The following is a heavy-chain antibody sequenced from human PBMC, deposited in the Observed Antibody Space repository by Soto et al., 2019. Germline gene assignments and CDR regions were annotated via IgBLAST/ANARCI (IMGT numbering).Heavy chain of an antibody. CDR1: GFTFSSYG. CDR3: AREIYDYVWGRPQHGMDV. J-gene: IGHJ6*02. D-gene: IGHD3-16*01. Sequence: QVQLVESGGGVVQPGRSLRLSCAASGFTFSSYGMHWVRQAPGKGLEWVAVIWYDGSNKYYADSVKGRFTISRDNSKNTLYLQMNSLRAEDTAVYYCAREIYDYVWGRPQHGMDVWGQGTTVTVSS. V-gene: IGHV3-33*01. CDR2: IWYDGSNK.